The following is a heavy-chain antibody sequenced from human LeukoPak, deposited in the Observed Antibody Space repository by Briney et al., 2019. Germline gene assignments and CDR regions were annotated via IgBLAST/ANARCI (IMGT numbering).Heavy chain of an antibody. D-gene: IGHD2-2*01. V-gene: IGHV3-30-3*01. CDR3: ARDYCSSTSCYQDYYGMDV. CDR1: GFTFSSYA. Sequence: GGSLRLSCAASGFTFSSYAMHWVRQAPGKGLGWVAVISYDGSNKYYADSVKGRFTISRDNAKNSLYLQMNSLRAEDTAVYYCARDYCSSTSCYQDYYGMDVWGQGTTVTVSS. J-gene: IGHJ6*02. CDR2: ISYDGSNK.